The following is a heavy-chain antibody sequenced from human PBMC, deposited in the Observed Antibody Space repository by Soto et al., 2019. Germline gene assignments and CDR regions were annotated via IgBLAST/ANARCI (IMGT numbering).Heavy chain of an antibody. CDR2: VHPSGST. Sequence: PSETRSLTCAVFSASLGYHCWAWMRQSPDKGLEWIGEVHPSGSTDYNPSLKSRLTLSLDTSKNQFSLKVAPVTAADTAVYFCARGKPSGYRFGPRNFFYYGLDVWGPGTTVTVSS. CDR3: ARGKPSGYRFGPRNFFYYGLDV. D-gene: IGHD5-18*01. CDR1: SASLGYHC. V-gene: IGHV4-34*01. J-gene: IGHJ6*02.